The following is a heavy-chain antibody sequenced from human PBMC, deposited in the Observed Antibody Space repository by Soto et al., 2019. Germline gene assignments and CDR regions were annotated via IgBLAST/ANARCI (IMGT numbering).Heavy chain of an antibody. CDR2: ISGSGGST. CDR3: AKIPHSSSWYLAAFDI. V-gene: IGHV3-23*01. Sequence: EVQLLESGGGLVQPGGSLRLSCAASGFTFSSYAMSWVRQAPGKGLEWVSAISGSGGSTYYADSVKGRFTISRDNSTNTLYLQMNSLRAEDTAVYYCAKIPHSSSWYLAAFDIWGQGTMVTVSS. J-gene: IGHJ3*02. CDR1: GFTFSSYA. D-gene: IGHD6-13*01.